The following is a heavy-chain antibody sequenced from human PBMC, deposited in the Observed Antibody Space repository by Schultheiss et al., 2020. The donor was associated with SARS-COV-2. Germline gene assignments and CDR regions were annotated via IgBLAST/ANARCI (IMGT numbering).Heavy chain of an antibody. Sequence: SETLSLTCAISGDGVSSNSAAWNWIRQSPSRGLEWLGRTYYRSKWFHDYAVSVKSRITINPDTSRNQFSLQLKSVTPEDTAVYYCARSAAVGPDYWGQGTLVTVSS. V-gene: IGHV6-1*01. CDR1: GDGVSSNSAA. D-gene: IGHD6-19*01. CDR2: TYYRSKWFH. J-gene: IGHJ4*02. CDR3: ARSAAVGPDY.